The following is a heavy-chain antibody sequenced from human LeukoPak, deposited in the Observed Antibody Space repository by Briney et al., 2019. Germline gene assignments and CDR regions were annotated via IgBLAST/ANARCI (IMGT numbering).Heavy chain of an antibody. CDR3: ARRYYYYYYMDV. CDR1: GFTFSSYS. CDR2: ISSSSSTI. J-gene: IGHJ6*03. V-gene: IGHV3-48*01. Sequence: GGSLRLSCAASGFTFSSYSMNWVRQAPGKGLEWVSYISSSSSTIYYADSVKGRFTISRDNAKNSLYLQMNSLRAEDTAVYYCARRYYYYYYMDVWGKGTTVAISS.